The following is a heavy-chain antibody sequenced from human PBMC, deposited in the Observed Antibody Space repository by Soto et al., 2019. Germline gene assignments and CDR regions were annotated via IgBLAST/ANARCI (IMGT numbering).Heavy chain of an antibody. Sequence: TGGSLRLSCAASGFTFGSYGMHWVRQAPGKGLEWVAVIWYDGSNKYYADSVKGRFTISRDNSKSTLYLQMNSLRAEDTAVYYCARLNCDTYYDFWSGYYRYYYYGMDVWGQGTTVTVSS. D-gene: IGHD3-3*01. CDR3: ARLNCDTYYDFWSGYYRYYYYGMDV. J-gene: IGHJ6*02. CDR2: IWYDGSNK. V-gene: IGHV3-33*01. CDR1: GFTFGSYG.